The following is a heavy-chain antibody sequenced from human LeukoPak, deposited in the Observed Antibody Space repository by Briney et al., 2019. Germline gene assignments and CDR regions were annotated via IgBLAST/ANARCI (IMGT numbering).Heavy chain of an antibody. Sequence: PSETLSLTCTVSGGSISSGGYYWSWIRQPPGKGLEWIGYIYHSGSTNYNPSLKSRVTISVDTSKNQFSLKLSSVTAADTAVYYCARAPGGYDILTGYSYFGQGTLVTVSS. CDR2: IYHSGST. CDR3: ARAPGGYDILTGYSY. D-gene: IGHD3-9*01. CDR1: GGSISSGGYY. V-gene: IGHV4-61*08. J-gene: IGHJ4*02.